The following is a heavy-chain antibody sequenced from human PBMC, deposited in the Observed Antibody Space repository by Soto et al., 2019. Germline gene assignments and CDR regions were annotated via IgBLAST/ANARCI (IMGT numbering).Heavy chain of an antibody. CDR2: INAGNGNT. Sequence: QVQLVQSGAEVKKPGASVKVSCKASGYTFTSYAMHWVRQAPGQRLEWMGGINAGNGNTKYSQKFQGRVTITRDTSASTGYREVSSLRSEDTSVCCCAQALQADYWGQGTLVTVSS. V-gene: IGHV1-3*01. CDR3: AQALQADY. CDR1: GYTFTSYA. D-gene: IGHD6-6*01. J-gene: IGHJ4*02.